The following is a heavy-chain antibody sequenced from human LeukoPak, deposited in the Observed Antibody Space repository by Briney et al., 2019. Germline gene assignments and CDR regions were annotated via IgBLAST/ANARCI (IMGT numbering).Heavy chain of an antibody. Sequence: ASVKVSCRGSGYTFTNYAMHWVRQAPGQRLEWMGWINAGNGNTKYSQKFQGRVTITRDTSASTAYMELSSLRSEDTAVYYCARAYNWNLYYYYYGMDVWGQGTTVTVSS. CDR3: ARAYNWNLYYYYYGMDV. V-gene: IGHV1-3*01. D-gene: IGHD1-20*01. J-gene: IGHJ6*02. CDR1: GYTFTNYA. CDR2: INAGNGNT.